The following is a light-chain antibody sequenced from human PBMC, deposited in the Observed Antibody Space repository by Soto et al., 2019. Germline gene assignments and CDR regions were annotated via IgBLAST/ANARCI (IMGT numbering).Light chain of an antibody. J-gene: IGKJ1*01. V-gene: IGKV2-28*01. CDR2: LGS. CDR3: IQTLQTPPWT. CDR1: QTLLHSNGHNY. Sequence: DVVMTQSPLSLPVIPGEPASISCRSSQTLLHSNGHNYLDWYLQKPGQSPQLLIYLGSNRASGVPDRFSGSGSGSEFTLKISRAEAEDVGSYYCIQTLQTPPWTFGQGTKVEIK.